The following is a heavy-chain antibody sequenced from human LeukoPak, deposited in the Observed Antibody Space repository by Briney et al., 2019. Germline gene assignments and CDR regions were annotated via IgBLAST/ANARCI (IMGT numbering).Heavy chain of an antibody. CDR2: INHSGST. Sequence: SGTLSLTCAVYGGSFSGYYWSWIRQPPGKGLEWIGEINHSGSTNYNPSLKSRVTISVDTSKNQFSLKLSSVTAADTAVYYCARYPYCGGDCLGNGMDVWGQGTTVTVSS. D-gene: IGHD2-21*02. J-gene: IGHJ6*02. CDR1: GGSFSGYY. CDR3: ARYPYCGGDCLGNGMDV. V-gene: IGHV4-34*01.